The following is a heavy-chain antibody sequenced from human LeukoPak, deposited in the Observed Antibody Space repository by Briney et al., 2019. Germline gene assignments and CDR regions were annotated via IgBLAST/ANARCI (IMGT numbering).Heavy chain of an antibody. D-gene: IGHD4-11*01. CDR1: GFTVSSYY. V-gene: IGHV3-66*01. Sequence: GGSLRLSCAASGFTVSSYYMTWVRQAPGKGLEWVSVMYSGGSTYYADSVKGRVAISRDNSQNTVFLQMNSVRVEDTAVYYCARSYSNHLFGMDVWGQGTTVTVSS. CDR2: MYSGGST. CDR3: ARSYSNHLFGMDV. J-gene: IGHJ6*02.